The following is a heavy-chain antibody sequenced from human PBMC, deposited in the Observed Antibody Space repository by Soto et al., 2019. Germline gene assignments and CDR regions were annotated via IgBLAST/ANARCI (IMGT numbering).Heavy chain of an antibody. CDR1: GFTFNNYA. V-gene: IGHV3-23*01. D-gene: IGHD6-13*01. Sequence: GGSLRLSCAASGFTFNNYAINWVRQSPGKGLEWVSVISGSAGSTYYADSVKGRFTITRDNSKNTLYLQMSSLRAEDTAVYYCVKAGGAAGTVDYFDYWGQGTLVTVSS. CDR3: VKAGGAAGTVDYFDY. J-gene: IGHJ4*02. CDR2: ISGSAGST.